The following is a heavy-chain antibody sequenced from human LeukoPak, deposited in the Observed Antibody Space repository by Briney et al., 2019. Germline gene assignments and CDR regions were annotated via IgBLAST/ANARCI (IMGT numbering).Heavy chain of an antibody. D-gene: IGHD5-12*01. CDR3: ALHHSRYSGYDLSDY. CDR2: IIPIFGTA. Sequence: GASVKVSCKASGGTFSSYAISWVRQAPGQGLEWMGGIIPIFGTANYAQKFQGRVTITADESTSTAYMELSSLGSEDTAVYYCALHHSRYSGYDLSDYWGQGALVTVSS. J-gene: IGHJ4*02. V-gene: IGHV1-69*13. CDR1: GGTFSSYA.